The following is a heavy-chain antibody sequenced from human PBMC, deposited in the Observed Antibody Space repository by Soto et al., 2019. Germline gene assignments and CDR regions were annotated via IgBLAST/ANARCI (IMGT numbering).Heavy chain of an antibody. D-gene: IGHD3-3*01. Sequence: GGSLRLSCAASGFTFSSYWMSWVRQAPGKGLEWVANIKQDGSEKYYVDSVKGRFTISRDNAKNSLYLQMNSLRAEDTAVYYCARGETDFWSDIYYYYYMDVWGKGTTVTVSS. CDR2: IKQDGSEK. V-gene: IGHV3-7*01. CDR3: ARGETDFWSDIYYYYYMDV. J-gene: IGHJ6*03. CDR1: GFTFSSYW.